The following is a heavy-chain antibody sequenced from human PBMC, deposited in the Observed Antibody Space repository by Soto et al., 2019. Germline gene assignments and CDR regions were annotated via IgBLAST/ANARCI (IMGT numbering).Heavy chain of an antibody. D-gene: IGHD4-17*01. CDR3: ARDDDRDDNALDI. CDR1: GFTFSNYG. V-gene: IGHV3-33*01. CDR2: IWDHGNKK. Sequence: QVQLVASGGGVVQPGGSLRLSCAPSGFTFSNYGMHWIRQAHGKGLEWVAVIWDHGNKKYESDSVKGRFTISRDNPKNTLYLEMTSLRVEDTAVYYCARDDDRDDNALDIWGHGTMVSVSS. J-gene: IGHJ3*02.